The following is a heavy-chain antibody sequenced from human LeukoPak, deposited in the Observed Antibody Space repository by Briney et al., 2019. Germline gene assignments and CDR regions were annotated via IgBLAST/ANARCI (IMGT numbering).Heavy chain of an antibody. J-gene: IGHJ4*02. CDR2: INPYKDKT. V-gene: IGHV1-18*01. CDR1: GYTFTSYG. Sequence: APVKVSCKASGYTFTSYGISWVRQAPGQGLEWMGWINPYKDKTNYAQKIQGRVTMTTDTSTSTAYMELSRLRSDDTAVYYCARGTGGFDYWGQGTLVTVSS. D-gene: IGHD7-27*01. CDR3: ARGTGGFDY.